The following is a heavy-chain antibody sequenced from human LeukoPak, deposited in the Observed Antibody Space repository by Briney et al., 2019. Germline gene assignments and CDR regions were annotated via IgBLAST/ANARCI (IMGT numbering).Heavy chain of an antibody. Sequence: PGGSLRLSCAASGFTFSSYGMHWVRQAPGKGLEWVAVIWYDGSNKYYADSVKGRFTISRDNSKNTLYLQMNSLRAEDTAVYYCAKIPVSYSSGWSNFDYWGQGTLVTVSS. J-gene: IGHJ4*02. CDR3: AKIPVSYSSGWSNFDY. D-gene: IGHD6-19*01. CDR2: IWYDGSNK. CDR1: GFTFSSYG. V-gene: IGHV3-33*06.